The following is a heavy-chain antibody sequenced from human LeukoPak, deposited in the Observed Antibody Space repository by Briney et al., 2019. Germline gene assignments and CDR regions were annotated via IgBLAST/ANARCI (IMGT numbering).Heavy chain of an antibody. Sequence: GGSLSRSGAASGFTFSSYSLNRVGPAQGQGLEWVSSISSSSSYIYYADSVKGRFTISRDNAKNSLYLQRNSLRAEDTAVYYCARANMSPRITMIVVVPDAFDIWGQGTMVTVSS. CDR3: ARANMSPRITMIVVVPDAFDI. CDR2: ISSSSSYI. V-gene: IGHV3-21*01. D-gene: IGHD3-22*01. J-gene: IGHJ3*02. CDR1: GFTFSSYS.